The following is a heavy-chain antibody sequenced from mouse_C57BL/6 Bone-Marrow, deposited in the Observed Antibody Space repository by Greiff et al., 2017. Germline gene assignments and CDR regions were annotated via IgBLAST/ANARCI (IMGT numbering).Heavy chain of an antibody. J-gene: IGHJ1*03. CDR2: IDPSDSYT. CDR1: GYTFTSYW. Sequence: QVQLKQSGAELVMPGASVKLSCKASGYTFTSYWMHWVKQRPGQGLEWIGEIDPSDSYTNYNQKFKGKSTLTVDKSSSTAYMQLSSLTSEDSAVYYCARFIYYYGSSSYWYFDVWGTGTTVTVSS. D-gene: IGHD1-1*01. CDR3: ARFIYYYGSSSYWYFDV. V-gene: IGHV1-69*01.